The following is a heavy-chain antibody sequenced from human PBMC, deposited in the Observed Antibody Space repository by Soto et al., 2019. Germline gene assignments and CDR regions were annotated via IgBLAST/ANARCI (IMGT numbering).Heavy chain of an antibody. CDR2: IDRSATT. D-gene: IGHD3-3*01. V-gene: IGHV4-39*01. CDR1: SGSISSSGYY. Sequence: TLSLTCSVSSGSISSSGYYWDWIRQPPGKGLEWIGSIDRSATTYYNPSLKGRVTMSVDTSKNQFSLRLTSVSAADTAVYYCARQVSYSDSLRNYFDKWGQGTLVTVSS. CDR3: ARQVSYSDSLRNYFDK. J-gene: IGHJ4*02.